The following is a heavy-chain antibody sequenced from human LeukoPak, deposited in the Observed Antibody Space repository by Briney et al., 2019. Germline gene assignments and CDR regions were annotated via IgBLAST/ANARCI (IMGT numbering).Heavy chain of an antibody. CDR3: ARLVGGDGPDY. D-gene: IGHD2-21*02. V-gene: IGHV3-73*01. J-gene: IGHJ4*02. CDR1: GFTFSGSA. CDR2: IRSKANNNAT. Sequence: GGSLKLSCAASGFTFSGSAMHWVRQASGKGLGWVGRIRSKANNNATAYAASVKGRFTISRDDSKNTTYLQMNSLKTEDTALYYCARLVGGDGPDYWGQGTLVTVSS.